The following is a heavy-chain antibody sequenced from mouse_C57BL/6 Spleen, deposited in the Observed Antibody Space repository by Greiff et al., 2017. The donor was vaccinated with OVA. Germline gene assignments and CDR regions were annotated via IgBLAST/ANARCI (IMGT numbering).Heavy chain of an antibody. CDR3: TRFSLLRYPAWFAY. D-gene: IGHD1-2*01. CDR2: IDPETGGT. Sequence: VQLQQSGAELVRPGASVTLSCKASGYTFTDYEMPWVKQTPVHGLEWIGAIDPETGGTAYNQKFKGKAILTADKSSSTAYMELRSLTSEDSAVYYCTRFSLLRYPAWFAYWGQGTLVTVSA. J-gene: IGHJ3*01. V-gene: IGHV1-15*01. CDR1: GYTFTDYE.